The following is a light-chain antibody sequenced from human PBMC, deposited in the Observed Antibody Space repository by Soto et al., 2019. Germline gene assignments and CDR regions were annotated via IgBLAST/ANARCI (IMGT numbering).Light chain of an antibody. CDR2: GAS. J-gene: IGKJ1*01. V-gene: IGKV3-15*01. CDR1: QSVSSN. CDR3: QQYNNWPPTWT. Sequence: EIVVTQSPATLSVSPGERATLSCRASQSVSSNLAWYQQKPGQAPRLLIYGASTRATGIPARFSGSGSGTEFTLTISSLQSEDFAVYYCQQYNNWPPTWTFGQGTKVDI.